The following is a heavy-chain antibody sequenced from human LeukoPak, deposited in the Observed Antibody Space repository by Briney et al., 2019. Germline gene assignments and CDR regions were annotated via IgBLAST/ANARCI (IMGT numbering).Heavy chain of an antibody. J-gene: IGHJ3*02. Sequence: ASVKVSCKASGYTFTGYYMHWVRQAPGQGLEWMGWINPNSGGTNYAQKFQGRVTMTRDTSISTAYMELSRLRSDDTAVYYCARPYYDFWSGYYRDGAFDIWGQGTMVTVSS. V-gene: IGHV1-2*02. D-gene: IGHD3-3*01. CDR1: GYTFTGYY. CDR3: ARPYYDFWSGYYRDGAFDI. CDR2: INPNSGGT.